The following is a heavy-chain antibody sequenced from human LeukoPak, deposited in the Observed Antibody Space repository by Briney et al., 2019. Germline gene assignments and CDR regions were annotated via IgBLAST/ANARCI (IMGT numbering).Heavy chain of an antibody. CDR3: AKYLAASGESHLDY. J-gene: IGHJ4*02. V-gene: IGHV4-59*03. CDR2: IYYSGRT. Sequence: SETLSLTCTVSGDSISGYYWSWIRQPPGKGLEWIGYIYYSGRTNYNPSLKSRVTISVDTSKNQFSLKLSSVTAADTAVYYCAKYLAASGESHLDYWGQGTLVTVSS. CDR1: GDSISGYY. D-gene: IGHD6-13*01.